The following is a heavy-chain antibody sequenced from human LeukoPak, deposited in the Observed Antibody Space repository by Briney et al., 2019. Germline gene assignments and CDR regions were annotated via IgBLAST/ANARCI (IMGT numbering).Heavy chain of an antibody. CDR2: INPNSGGT. V-gene: IGHV1-2*02. Sequence: ASVKVSCKASGYTSTSYDINWVRQAPGQGLEWMGWINPNSGGTNYAQKLQGRVTMTRDTSISTAYMELSRLRSDDTAVYYCARSFAMVRGVMYYYYYGMDVWGQGTTVTVSS. CDR3: ARSFAMVRGVMYYYYYGMDV. D-gene: IGHD3-10*01. J-gene: IGHJ6*02. CDR1: GYTSTSYD.